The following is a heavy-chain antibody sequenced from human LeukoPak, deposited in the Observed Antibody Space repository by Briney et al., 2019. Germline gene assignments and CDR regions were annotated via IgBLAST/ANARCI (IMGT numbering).Heavy chain of an antibody. CDR2: IDGYSGST. CDR3: AKDRKVHGD. J-gene: IGHJ4*02. CDR1: GFTFSSYA. V-gene: IGHV3-23*01. D-gene: IGHD1-14*01. Sequence: GGSLRLSCAASGFTFSSYAMSWVRQAPGKGLEWVSAIDGYSGSTYYADSVKGRFTISRDNSKNTLYLQMNSLRAEDTAVYYCAKDRKVHGDWGQGTLVTVSS.